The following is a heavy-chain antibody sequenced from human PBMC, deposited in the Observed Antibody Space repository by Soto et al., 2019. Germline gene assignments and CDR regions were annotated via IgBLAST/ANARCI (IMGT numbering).Heavy chain of an antibody. D-gene: IGHD5-18*01. CDR3: ARCIQQDYYYGMDV. CDR1: GYIFYSHS. CDR2: ISADNGNT. V-gene: IGHV1-18*01. J-gene: IGHJ6*02. Sequence: QAQLVQSGAEVKKPGASVKVSCKASGYIFYSHSISWVRQAPGQGLEWMGRISADNGNTKYAQKFRGRVTMATDTSTSTVYMELRNLRSDDTAVYYCARCIQQDYYYGMDVWGQGTTVTVSS.